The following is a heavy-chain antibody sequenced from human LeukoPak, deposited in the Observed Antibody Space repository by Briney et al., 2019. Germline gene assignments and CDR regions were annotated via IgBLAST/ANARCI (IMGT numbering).Heavy chain of an antibody. CDR3: AREYYYDSSGDDAFDI. V-gene: IGHV1-18*01. D-gene: IGHD3-22*01. J-gene: IGHJ3*02. CDR1: GYTFTSYG. Sequence: ASVKVSCKASGYTFTSYGISWVRRAPGQGLEWMGWISAYNGNTNYAQKLQGRVTMTTDTSTSTAYMELRSLRSDDTAVYYCAREYYYDSSGDDAFDIWGQGTMVTVSS. CDR2: ISAYNGNT.